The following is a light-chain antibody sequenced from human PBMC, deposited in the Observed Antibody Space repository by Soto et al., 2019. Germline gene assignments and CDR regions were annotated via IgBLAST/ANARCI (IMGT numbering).Light chain of an antibody. CDR1: QSLSSS. J-gene: IGKJ1*01. V-gene: IGKV3-15*01. Sequence: EIVMTQSPATLSVSPGERATLSCRASQSLSSSLAWYQKKPGQAPRLLSYDASTRATDIPARFSGSGSGTEFTLTISSLQSEDSAVYYCLQYFRWRTFGQGTKVEIK. CDR3: LQYFRWRT. CDR2: DAS.